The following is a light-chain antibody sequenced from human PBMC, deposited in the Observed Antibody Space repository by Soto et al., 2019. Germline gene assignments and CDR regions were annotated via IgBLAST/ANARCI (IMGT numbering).Light chain of an antibody. J-gene: IGLJ1*01. CDR3: CSYVGSYTSYV. Sequence: QSALTQPRSVSGSPGQSVTISCTGTSSDVGGYNFVSWYQQHPGKAPKFMIYDVTKRPSGVPDRFSGSKSGNTASLTISVLQAEDEADYYCCSYVGSYTSYVFGTGTKLTVL. V-gene: IGLV2-11*01. CDR2: DVT. CDR1: SSDVGGYNF.